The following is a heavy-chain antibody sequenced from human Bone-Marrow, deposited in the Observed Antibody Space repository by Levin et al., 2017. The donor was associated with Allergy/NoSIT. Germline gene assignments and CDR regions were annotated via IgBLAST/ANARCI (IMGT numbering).Heavy chain of an antibody. J-gene: IGHJ3*02. CDR2: IYYSGST. CDR1: GGSISSYY. D-gene: IGHD6-13*01. V-gene: IGHV4-59*01. CDR3: ARAPAAGTFAAFDI. Sequence: SQTLSLTCTVSGGSISSYYWSWIRQPPGKGLEWIGYIYYSGSTNYNPSLKSRVTISVDTSKNQFSLKLSSVTAADTAVYYCARAPAAGTFAAFDIWGQGTMVTVSS.